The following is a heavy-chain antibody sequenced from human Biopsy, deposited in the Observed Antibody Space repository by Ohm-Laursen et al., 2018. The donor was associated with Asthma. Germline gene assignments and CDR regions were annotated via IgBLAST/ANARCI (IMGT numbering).Heavy chain of an antibody. CDR3: ARMITMIQAANYYSYAMDV. Sequence: TLSLTCTVSYGSITSGGYSWKWIRQPPGEGPGWVCYLFYSGTPYYNPSLKSRVTISVDRSKRQFSLKVNSVTAADTAVYYCARMITMIQAANYYSYAMDVWGQGTTATVSS. J-gene: IGHJ6*02. V-gene: IGHV4-30-2*01. CDR1: YGSITSGGYS. D-gene: IGHD3-22*01. CDR2: LFYSGTP.